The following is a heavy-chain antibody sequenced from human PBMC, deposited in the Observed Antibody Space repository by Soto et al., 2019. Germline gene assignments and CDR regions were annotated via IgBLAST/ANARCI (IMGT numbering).Heavy chain of an antibody. J-gene: IGHJ4*02. CDR1: GYSISSGYY. Sequence: SETLSLTCAVSGYSISSGYYWGWIRQPPGKGLEWIGSIYHSGSTYYNPSLKSRVTISVDTSKNQFSLKLSSVTAADTAVYYCARDYYYDSSGYWAFDYWGQGTLVTVSS. V-gene: IGHV4-38-2*02. CDR2: IYHSGST. D-gene: IGHD3-22*01. CDR3: ARDYYYDSSGYWAFDY.